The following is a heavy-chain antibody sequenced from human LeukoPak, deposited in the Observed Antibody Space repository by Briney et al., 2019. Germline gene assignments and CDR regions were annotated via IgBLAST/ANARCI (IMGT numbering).Heavy chain of an antibody. CDR2: ISAYNGNT. Sequence: GASVKVSCKASGYTFTSYGISWVRQAPGQGLEWMGWISAYNGNTNYAQKLQGRVTMTTDTSTSTAYMELRSLRSDDTAVYYCARDKDNNWNYVGDWFDPWGQGTLVTVSS. V-gene: IGHV1-18*01. J-gene: IGHJ5*02. D-gene: IGHD1-7*01. CDR3: ARDKDNNWNYVGDWFDP. CDR1: GYTFTSYG.